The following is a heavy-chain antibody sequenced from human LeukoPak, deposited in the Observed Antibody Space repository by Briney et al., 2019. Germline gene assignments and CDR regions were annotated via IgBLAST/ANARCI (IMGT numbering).Heavy chain of an antibody. D-gene: IGHD2-2*01. Sequence: VASVKVSCKASGGTFSRYAISWVRHAPGEGLEWRGGIIPIFGTANYAQKFQGRVTITADKSTSTAYMELSSLRSEDTAVYYCARYCSSTSCYYYYGMDVWGKGTTVTVSS. J-gene: IGHJ6*04. CDR3: ARYCSSTSCYYYYGMDV. CDR1: GGTFSRYA. CDR2: IIPIFGTA. V-gene: IGHV1-69*06.